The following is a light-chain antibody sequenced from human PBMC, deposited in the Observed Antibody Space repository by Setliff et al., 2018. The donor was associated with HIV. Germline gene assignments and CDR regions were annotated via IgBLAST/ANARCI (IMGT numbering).Light chain of an antibody. CDR3: QQYGRSPRT. Sequence: EIMLTPSPVTLSLSPGERATLSCSASQSVSSSYLAWYQQKPGQAPRLRIYGAASRATGSPDRFSGSGSGTDFTLTISRLESEDFAVYYCQQYGRSPRTFGQGTKVDIK. CDR1: QSVSSSY. J-gene: IGKJ1*01. CDR2: GAA. V-gene: IGKV3-20*01.